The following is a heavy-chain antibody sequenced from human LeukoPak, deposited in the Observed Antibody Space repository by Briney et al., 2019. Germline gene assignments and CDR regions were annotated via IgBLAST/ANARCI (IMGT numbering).Heavy chain of an antibody. CDR1: GFTFSNYD. J-gene: IGHJ4*02. V-gene: IGHV3-33*01. CDR2: IWYDGSNK. Sequence: GGSLRLSCAASGFTFSNYDVHWVRQAPGKGLEWVAVIWYDGSNKYYVDSVKGRFTISRDISKNTLYLQMYSLSAEDTAVYYCARHGYNYGFDYWGQGTLVTVSS. CDR3: ARHGYNYGFDY. D-gene: IGHD5-24*01.